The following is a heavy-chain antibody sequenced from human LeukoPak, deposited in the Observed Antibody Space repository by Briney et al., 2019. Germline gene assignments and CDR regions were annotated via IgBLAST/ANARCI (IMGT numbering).Heavy chain of an antibody. CDR1: GGSISSSSYY. D-gene: IGHD6-19*01. J-gene: IGHJ4*02. CDR3: ARPQYSSGWTHDFDY. V-gene: IGHV4-39*01. CDR2: IYYSGST. Sequence: SETLSLTCTVSGGSISSSSYYWGWIRQPPGKGLEWIGSIYYSGSTYYNPSLKSRVTISVDTSKNQFSLKLSSVTAADTAVYYCARPQYSSGWTHDFDYRGQGTLVTVSS.